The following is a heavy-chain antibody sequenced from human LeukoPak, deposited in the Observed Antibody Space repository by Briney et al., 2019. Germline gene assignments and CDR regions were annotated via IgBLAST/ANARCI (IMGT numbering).Heavy chain of an antibody. Sequence: SETLSLTCAVSGGSISSSNWWSWVRQPPGEGLEWIGEIYHSGSTNYNPSLKSRVTISVDKSKNQFSLKLSSVTAADTTVYYCARAPYSSSWYGYFQHWGQGTLVTVSS. CDR2: IYHSGST. V-gene: IGHV4-4*02. CDR1: GGSISSSNW. CDR3: ARAPYSSSWYGYFQH. J-gene: IGHJ1*01. D-gene: IGHD6-13*01.